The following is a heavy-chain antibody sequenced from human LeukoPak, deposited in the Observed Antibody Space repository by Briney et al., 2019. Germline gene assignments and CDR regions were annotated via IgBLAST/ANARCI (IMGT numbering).Heavy chain of an antibody. CDR3: ASSGSYFQADY. J-gene: IGHJ4*02. CDR1: GYSISSGYY. Sequence: SETLSLTCTVSGYSISSGYYWGWIRQPPGKGLEWIGSIYHSGSTYYKPSLKSRVTISVDTSKNQFSLKLSSVTAADTAVYYCASSGSYFQADYWGQGTLVTVSS. CDR2: IYHSGST. D-gene: IGHD3-10*01. V-gene: IGHV4-38-2*02.